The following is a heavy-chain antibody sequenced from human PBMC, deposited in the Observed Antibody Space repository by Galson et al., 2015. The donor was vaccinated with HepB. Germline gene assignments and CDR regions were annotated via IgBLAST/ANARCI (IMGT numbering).Heavy chain of an antibody. V-gene: IGHV3-21*01. J-gene: IGHJ4*02. CDR2: ISSSSTHI. CDR1: GFTFSNYN. D-gene: IGHD2-21*01. CDR3: ARTPRGLVNLDY. Sequence: SLRLSCAASGFTFSNYNMNWVRQTPGKGLEWVSFISSSSTHIYYADSMKGRFTISRDNAKNSLFLQMNSLRVEDTAVYYCARTPRGLVNLDYWGQGTLLIVSS.